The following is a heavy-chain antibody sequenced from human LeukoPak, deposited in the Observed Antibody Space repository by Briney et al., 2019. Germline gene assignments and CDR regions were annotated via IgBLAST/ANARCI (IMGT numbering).Heavy chain of an antibody. CDR3: ARSKSAGIFYWYFDL. D-gene: IGHD6-13*01. V-gene: IGHV4-59*01. CDR1: GDSITSYY. Sequence: SETLSLTCDVSGDSITSYYWSWIRQPPGKGLEWIGYVFYTGSTNYTPSLKSRVTISQDTPKNQVSLRLSSVTAADTAMYYCARSKSAGIFYWYFDLWGRGTLVTVSS. J-gene: IGHJ2*01. CDR2: VFYTGST.